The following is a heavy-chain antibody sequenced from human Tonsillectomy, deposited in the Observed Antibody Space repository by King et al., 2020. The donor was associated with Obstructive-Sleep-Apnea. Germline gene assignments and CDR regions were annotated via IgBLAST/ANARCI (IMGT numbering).Heavy chain of an antibody. J-gene: IGHJ4*02. CDR1: GFTFSSYS. D-gene: IGHD6-6*01. Sequence: VQLVESGGGLVQPGGSLRLSCAASGFTFSSYSMNWVRQAPGKGLEWVSYISSSSSTIYYADSVKGRFTISRENAKNSLYLQMNSLRAEDTAVYYCARVLGFDYWGQGTLVTVSS. CDR3: ARVLGFDY. CDR2: ISSSSSTI. V-gene: IGHV3-48*04.